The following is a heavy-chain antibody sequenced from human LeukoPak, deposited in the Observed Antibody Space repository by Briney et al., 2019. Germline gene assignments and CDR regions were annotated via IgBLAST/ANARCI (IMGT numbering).Heavy chain of an antibody. Sequence: GASVTVSCKASGYTFTSYDINWVRQAPGQGLEWMGWMNPNSGNTDYAQKFQGRVTMTRNTSRSTAYMELSSLRSEDTAVYYCARGRIGGWFDPWGQGTLVTVSS. CDR1: GYTFTSYD. CDR2: MNPNSGNT. V-gene: IGHV1-8*01. CDR3: ARGRIGGWFDP. J-gene: IGHJ5*02.